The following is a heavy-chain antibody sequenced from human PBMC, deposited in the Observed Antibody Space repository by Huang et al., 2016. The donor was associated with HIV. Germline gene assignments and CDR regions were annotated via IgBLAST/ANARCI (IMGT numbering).Heavy chain of an antibody. J-gene: IGHJ3*02. Sequence: QVQLVESGGGVVQPGRSLRLSCAASGFTFSSYGMHWVGQGPGKGLEWVAGISYDGSNKFYVDSVKGRFAVSRDNSKNTLYLQMNSLRPEDTAVYYCARELRGYSYGYDGFDIWGQGTMVTVSS. V-gene: IGHV3-30*03. CDR3: ARELRGYSYGYDGFDI. D-gene: IGHD5-18*01. CDR2: ISYDGSNK. CDR1: GFTFSSYG.